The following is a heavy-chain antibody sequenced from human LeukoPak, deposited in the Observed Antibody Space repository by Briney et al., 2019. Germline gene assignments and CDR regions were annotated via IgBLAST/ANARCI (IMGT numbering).Heavy chain of an antibody. V-gene: IGHV4-59*01. J-gene: IGHJ4*02. D-gene: IGHD1-26*01. CDR3: ARASSGSYTLFDY. CDR1: GGSISSYY. Sequence: SETLSLTCTVSGGSISSYYWSWIRQPPGKGLEWIGYIYYSGSTNYNPSLKSRVTISVDTSKNQFSLKLSSVTAADTAVYYCARASSGSYTLFDYWGQGTLVTVSS. CDR2: IYYSGST.